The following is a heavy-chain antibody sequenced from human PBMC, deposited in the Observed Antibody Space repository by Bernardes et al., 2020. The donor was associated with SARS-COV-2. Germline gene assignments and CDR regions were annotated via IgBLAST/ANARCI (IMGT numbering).Heavy chain of an antibody. CDR1: GVTIKNCT. D-gene: IGHD6-13*01. CDR2: ISSSSSYK. CDR3: ATRLEAGGGYDH. V-gene: IGHV3-21*01. Sequence: GGSLRLSCAVSGVTIKNCTMTWVRQAPGKGLEWVSSISSSSSYKHSADSVKGRFTISRDNAKNLLFLQMNSLRAEDTAIYFCATRLEAGGGYDHWGQGIPVTVSS. J-gene: IGHJ4*02.